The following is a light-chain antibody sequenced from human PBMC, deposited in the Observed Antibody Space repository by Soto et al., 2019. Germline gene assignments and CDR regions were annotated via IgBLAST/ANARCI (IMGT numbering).Light chain of an antibody. CDR3: LSYDGSLSTLYV. CDR1: SSNIGAGYD. CDR2: GNS. Sequence: QSVLTQPPSVSGAPGQRVTISCTGSSSNIGAGYDVHWYQQLPGTAPKLLIYGNSNRPSGVPDRFSGSKSGTSASLAITGVQAEDGSGYYCLSYDGSLSTLYVFGTGTKVTVL. V-gene: IGLV1-40*01. J-gene: IGLJ1*01.